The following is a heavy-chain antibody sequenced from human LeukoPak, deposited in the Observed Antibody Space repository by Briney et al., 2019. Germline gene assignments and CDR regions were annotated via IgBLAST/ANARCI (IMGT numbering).Heavy chain of an antibody. CDR2: ISSSSSYI. Sequence: GGSLRLSCAASGFTFSDYYMSWIRQAPGKGLEWVSSISSSSSYIYYADSVKGRFTISRDNSKNTLYLQMNSLRAEDTAVYYCAKDLSHYGDSPWYFDYWGQGTLVTVSS. CDR1: GFTFSDYY. D-gene: IGHD4-17*01. CDR3: AKDLSHYGDSPWYFDY. V-gene: IGHV3-11*05. J-gene: IGHJ4*02.